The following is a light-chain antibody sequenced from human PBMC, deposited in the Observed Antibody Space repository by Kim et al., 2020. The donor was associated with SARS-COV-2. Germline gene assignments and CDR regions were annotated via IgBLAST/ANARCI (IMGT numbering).Light chain of an antibody. J-gene: IGKJ2*03. V-gene: IGKV3-20*01. CDR2: GAS. Sequence: EIVLTQSPGTLSLSPGERVTLSCRASQSVSSSYLAWYQQKPGQAPRLLIYGASSRATGIPDRFSGSGSGTDFTLTISRLEPEDFAVYYCQQYGSSPYRFGQGTKLEI. CDR1: QSVSSSY. CDR3: QQYGSSPYR.